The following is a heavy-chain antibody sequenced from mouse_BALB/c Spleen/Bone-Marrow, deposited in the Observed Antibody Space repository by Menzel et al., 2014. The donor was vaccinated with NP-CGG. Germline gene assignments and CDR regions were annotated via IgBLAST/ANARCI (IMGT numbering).Heavy chain of an antibody. CDR3: ARSPGEVNY. V-gene: IGHV14-3*02. CDR1: GFNIIYAY. Sequence: EVMLVESGAELVKPGASVKLSCTASGFNIIYAYIHWVKRRPEQGLEWIGRIYPANGNTNYDPKFQGKATITADTSSNTAYLHLNSLTSEDTAAHYCARSPGEVNYWGQGTLVTVSA. CDR2: IYPANGNT. J-gene: IGHJ3*01. D-gene: IGHD1-3*01.